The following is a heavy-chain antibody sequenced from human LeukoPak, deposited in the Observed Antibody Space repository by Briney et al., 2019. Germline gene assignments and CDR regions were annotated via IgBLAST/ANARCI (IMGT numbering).Heavy chain of an antibody. V-gene: IGHV3-11*04. Sequence: PGGSLRLSCAASGFSLSDYYVNWLRQVPGKGLEWVSYIKSGSTIIFYADSVKGRFSVSRDNANNSVHLQMTNLRDDDTAVYYCARVHNTVHWGQGLQVPVS. CDR2: IKSGSTII. CDR1: GFSLSDYY. J-gene: IGHJ4*02. CDR3: ARVHNTVH. D-gene: IGHD4-11*01.